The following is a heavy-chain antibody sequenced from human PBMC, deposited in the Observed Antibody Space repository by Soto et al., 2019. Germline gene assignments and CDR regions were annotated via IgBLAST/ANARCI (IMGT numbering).Heavy chain of an antibody. V-gene: IGHV3-33*01. CDR2: IWYDGSNK. D-gene: IGHD5-18*01. CDR1: GFTFSSYG. J-gene: IGHJ4*02. Sequence: GGSLRLSCAASGFTFSSYGMHWVRQAPGKGLEWVAVIWYDGSNKYYADSVKGRFTISRDNSKNTLYLQMNSLRAEDTAVYYCARFDRGYSYGHFDYWGQGTLVTVSS. CDR3: ARFDRGYSYGHFDY.